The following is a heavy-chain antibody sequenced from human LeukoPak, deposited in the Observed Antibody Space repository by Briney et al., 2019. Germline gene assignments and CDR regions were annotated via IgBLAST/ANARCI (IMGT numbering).Heavy chain of an antibody. J-gene: IGHJ4*02. CDR2: IYYSGST. CDR1: GGSISSSSYY. CDR3: ARVYDFWSGPKRTKGRIFDY. D-gene: IGHD3-3*01. Sequence: PSETLSLTCTVSGGSISSSSYYWGWIRQPPGKGLEWIGSIYYSGSTYYNPSLKSRVTISVDTSKNQFSLKLSSVTAADTAVYYCARVYDFWSGPKRTKGRIFDYWGQGTLVTVSS. V-gene: IGHV4-39*07.